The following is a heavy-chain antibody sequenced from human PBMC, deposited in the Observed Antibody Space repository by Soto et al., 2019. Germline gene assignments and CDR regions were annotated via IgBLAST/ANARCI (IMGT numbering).Heavy chain of an antibody. V-gene: IGHV4-4*02. CDR2: IYHSGST. J-gene: IGHJ6*02. CDR1: GGSIRSSNC. CDR3: ARVEGRFYYGMDV. Sequence: SETLSLTCAVSGGSIRSSNCWSWVRQPPGKGLEWIGEIYHSGSTNYNPSLKSRVTISVDKSKNQFSLKLSSVTAADTAVYYCARVEGRFYYGMDVWGQGTTVT.